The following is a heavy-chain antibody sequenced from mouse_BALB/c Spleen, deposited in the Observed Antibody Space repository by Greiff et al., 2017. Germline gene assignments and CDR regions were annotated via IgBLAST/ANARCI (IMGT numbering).Heavy chain of an antibody. Sequence: EVQLVESGPGLVKPSQSLSLTCTVTGYSITSDYAWNWIRQFPGNKLEWMGYISYSGSTSYNPSLKSRISITRDTSKNQFFLQLNSVTTEDTATYYCACSYYGSTPWFAYWGQGTLVTVSA. J-gene: IGHJ3*01. CDR1: GYSITSDYA. CDR2: ISYSGST. CDR3: ACSYYGSTPWFAY. V-gene: IGHV3-2*02. D-gene: IGHD1-1*01.